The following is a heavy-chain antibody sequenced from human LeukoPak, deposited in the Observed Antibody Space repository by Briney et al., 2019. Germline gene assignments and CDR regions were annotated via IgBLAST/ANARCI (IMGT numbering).Heavy chain of an antibody. CDR3: ARGFYDRSGYSTPFDH. Sequence: PSETLSLTCTASGGSISSYYWNWIRQPPGKGLEWIGYIYSSGSTNYNPSLESRVTISVDTSKNQFSLRLTSVTAADTAVYYCARGFYDRSGYSTPFDHWGQGTLVTVSP. D-gene: IGHD3-22*01. CDR1: GGSISSYY. CDR2: IYSSGST. V-gene: IGHV4-59*08. J-gene: IGHJ4*02.